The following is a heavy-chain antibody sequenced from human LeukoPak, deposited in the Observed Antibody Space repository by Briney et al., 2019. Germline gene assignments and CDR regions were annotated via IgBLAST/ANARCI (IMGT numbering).Heavy chain of an antibody. D-gene: IGHD5-24*01. V-gene: IGHV4-59*01. CDR2: IYYSGST. CDR1: GGSISSYY. J-gene: IGHJ4*02. CDR3: ARLAERGFDY. Sequence: SETLSLTCTVSGGSISSYYWSWIRQPPGKGLEWIGYIYYSGSTNYNPSLKSRVTISVDTSKNQFSLKLSSVTAADTAVYYCARLAERGFDYRGQGTLVTVSS.